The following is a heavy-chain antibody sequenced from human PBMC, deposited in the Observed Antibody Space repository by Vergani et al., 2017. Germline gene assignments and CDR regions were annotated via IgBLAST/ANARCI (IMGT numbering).Heavy chain of an antibody. J-gene: IGHJ4*02. Sequence: EVELVQSGPEMRKPGESLKISCKGSEYSFGNYWIGWVRQRPGKGLEWMGSIYPAHSDTRYSPSFQGQVTISADKSISAACLQWDSLKASDTALYYCARHTAYTDSWGQGTLVTVSS. CDR2: IYPAHSDT. CDR3: ARHTAYTDS. V-gene: IGHV5-51*01. D-gene: IGHD3-16*01. CDR1: EYSFGNYW.